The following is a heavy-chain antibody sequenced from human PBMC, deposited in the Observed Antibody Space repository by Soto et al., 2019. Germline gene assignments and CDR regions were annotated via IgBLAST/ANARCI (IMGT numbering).Heavy chain of an antibody. CDR3: ASGRGIMIFGVALSGFYY. CDR2: INHSGST. D-gene: IGHD3-3*01. J-gene: IGHJ4*02. Sequence: SETLSLTCAVYGGSFSGYYWSWIRQPPGKGLEWIGEINHSGSTNYNPSLKSRVTISVDTSKNQFSLKLSSVTAADTAVYYCASGRGIMIFGVALSGFYYWGQGTLLTISS. V-gene: IGHV4-34*01. CDR1: GGSFSGYY.